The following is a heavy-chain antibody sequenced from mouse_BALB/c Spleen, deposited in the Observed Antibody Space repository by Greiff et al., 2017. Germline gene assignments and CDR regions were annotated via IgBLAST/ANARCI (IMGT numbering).Heavy chain of an antibody. D-gene: IGHD1-1*01. CDR2: ISDGGSYT. Sequence: EVQVVESGGGLVKPGGSLKISCAASGFTFSDYYMYWVRQTPEKRLEWVATISDGGSYTYYPDSVKGRFTISRDNAKNNLYLQMSSLKSEDTAMYYCERGAPYYYGSSPYAMDYWGQGTSVTVSS. CDR3: ERGAPYYYGSSPYAMDY. CDR1: GFTFSDYY. J-gene: IGHJ4*01. V-gene: IGHV5-4*02.